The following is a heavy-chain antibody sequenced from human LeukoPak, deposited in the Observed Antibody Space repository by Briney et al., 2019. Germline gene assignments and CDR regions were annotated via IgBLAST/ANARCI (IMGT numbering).Heavy chain of an antibody. CDR1: GGSISSGGYS. Sequence: SETLSLTCAVSGGSISSGGYSWSWIRQPAGKGLEWIGRIYTSGSTNYNPSLKSRVTMSVDTSKNQFSLKLSSVTAADTAVYYCARAEYPLRYFDWYFDLWGRGTLVTVSS. CDR2: IYTSGST. J-gene: IGHJ2*01. V-gene: IGHV4-61*02. D-gene: IGHD3-9*01. CDR3: ARAEYPLRYFDWYFDL.